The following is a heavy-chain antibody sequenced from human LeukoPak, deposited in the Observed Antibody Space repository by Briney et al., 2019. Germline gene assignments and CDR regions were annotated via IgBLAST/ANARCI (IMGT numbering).Heavy chain of an antibody. CDR1: GFTFTSCS. J-gene: IGHJ4*02. Sequence: GGSLRLSCAASGFTFTSCSMNWVRQAPGKGLEWVSSISSSSSYIYYADSVKGRFPISRDNAKNSLELEMNSLRGGDTAVYYCASSYYYGSGSTRLGYWGQGTLVTVSS. V-gene: IGHV3-21*01. CDR2: ISSSSSYI. D-gene: IGHD3-10*01. CDR3: ASSYYYGSGSTRLGY.